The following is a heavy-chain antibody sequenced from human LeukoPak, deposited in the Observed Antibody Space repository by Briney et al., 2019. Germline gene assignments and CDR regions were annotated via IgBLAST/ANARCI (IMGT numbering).Heavy chain of an antibody. V-gene: IGHV3-49*03. CDR1: GLTFDDYA. CDR3: TRNTVTVHFDY. J-gene: IGHJ4*02. D-gene: IGHD4-17*01. Sequence: GGSQTLSCSPSGLTFDDYAVSWFRQAPGKGLEWVGFIRRKTFGGPPAFAACVRDRFTISRDESKSIANHQMNSLKTEDTAVYYCTRNTVTVHFDYWSQGTLVTVSS. CDR2: IRRKTFGGPP.